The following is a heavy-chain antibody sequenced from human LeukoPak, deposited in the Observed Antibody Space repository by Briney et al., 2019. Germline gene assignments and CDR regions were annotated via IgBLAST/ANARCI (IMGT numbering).Heavy chain of an antibody. Sequence: GESLQISCKGSGYIFTSYWIGWVRQLPGKGLEWMGIIYPGDSDTRYSPSFQGQVTISADKSISTTYLQWSSLKASDTAMYYCARPTRSGWYSPPWQHWGQGTLVTVSS. CDR1: GYIFTSYW. V-gene: IGHV5-51*01. D-gene: IGHD6-19*01. J-gene: IGHJ1*01. CDR3: ARPTRSGWYSPPWQH. CDR2: IYPGDSDT.